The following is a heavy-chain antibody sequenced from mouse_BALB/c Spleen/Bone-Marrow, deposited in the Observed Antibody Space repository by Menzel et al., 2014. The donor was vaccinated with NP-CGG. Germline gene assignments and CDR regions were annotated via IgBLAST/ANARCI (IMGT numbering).Heavy chain of an antibody. Sequence: VQLQQSGGGLVQPGGSLKLSCAASGFDFSRYWMSWVRQAPGKGLEWIGEINPDSSTINYTPSLKDKFIISRDNAKNTLYLQMSKVRSEDTALYYCARNGYYGYSDYWGQGTTLTVSS. CDR3: ARNGYYGYSDY. CDR2: INPDSSTI. V-gene: IGHV4-1*02. J-gene: IGHJ2*01. D-gene: IGHD2-1*01. CDR1: GFDFSRYW.